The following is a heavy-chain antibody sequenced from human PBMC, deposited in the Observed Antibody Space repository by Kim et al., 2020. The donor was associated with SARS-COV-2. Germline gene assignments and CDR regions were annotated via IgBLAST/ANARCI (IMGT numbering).Heavy chain of an antibody. V-gene: IGHV1-3*01. CDR1: GYTFINYA. CDR2: VNADKGDT. J-gene: IGHJ5*02. CDR3: AGDATMVAGASPWGIFGFDP. D-gene: IGHD3-10*01. Sequence: ASVKVSCKASGYTFINYAIHWVRQAPGQRLEWMGLVNADKGDTKYSQKFQGRVTITRDTSASTVYMELSSLRSEDTAVYYCAGDATMVAGASPWGIFGFDPWGQGALVTVSS.